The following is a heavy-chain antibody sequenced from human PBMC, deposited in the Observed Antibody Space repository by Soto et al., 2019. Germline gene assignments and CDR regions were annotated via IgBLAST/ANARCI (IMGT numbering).Heavy chain of an antibody. CDR1: GFTFSSYA. D-gene: IGHD4-17*01. CDR3: AKDYSTVTTDPLSVVLFDY. V-gene: IGHV3-23*01. Sequence: GGSLRLSCAASGFTFSSYAMSWVRQAPGKGLEWVSIITSDGRTYYADSVKGRFSISRDNSKNTVYLQMNSLRAVDTAVYYCAKDYSTVTTDPLSVVLFDYWGQGALVTVSS. J-gene: IGHJ4*02. CDR2: ITSDGRT.